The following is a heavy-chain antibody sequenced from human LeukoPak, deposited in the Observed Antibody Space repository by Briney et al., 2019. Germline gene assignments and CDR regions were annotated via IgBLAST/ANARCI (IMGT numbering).Heavy chain of an antibody. J-gene: IGHJ6*02. V-gene: IGHV3-30-3*01. CDR2: ISYDGSNK. CDR3: AKVNSNYGYYGMDV. Sequence: GGSLRLSCAASGFTFSSYAMHWVRQAPGKGLEWVAVISYDGSNKYYADSVKGRFTISRDNSKNTLYLQMNSLRAEDTAVYYCAKVNSNYGYYGMDVWGQGTTVTVSS. CDR1: GFTFSSYA. D-gene: IGHD4-11*01.